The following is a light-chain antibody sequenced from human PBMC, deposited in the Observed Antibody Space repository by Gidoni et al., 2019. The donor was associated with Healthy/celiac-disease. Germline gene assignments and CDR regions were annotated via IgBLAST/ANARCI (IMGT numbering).Light chain of an antibody. J-gene: IGKJ3*01. CDR1: QDISNY. V-gene: IGKV1-33*01. CDR2: GAS. CDR3: QQYDNLPSIFT. Sequence: DIQMTQSPSSLSASVGDRVTITCQASQDISNYLNWYQQKPGKAPKLLIYGASNLETGVPSRFSGSGSGTDFTFTISSLQPEDIATYYCQQYDNLPSIFTFGPGTKVDIK.